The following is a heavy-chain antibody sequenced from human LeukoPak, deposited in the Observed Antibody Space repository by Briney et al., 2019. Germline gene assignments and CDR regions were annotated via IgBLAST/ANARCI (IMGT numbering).Heavy chain of an antibody. V-gene: IGHV4-34*01. CDR2: INHSGST. CDR3: ARGGPRVYYYDSSGYSFAY. CDR1: GGSFSGYY. Sequence: SETLSLTCAVYGGSFSGYYWSWIRQPPGKGLEWIGEINHSGSTNYNPSLKSRVTISVDTSKNQFSLKLSSVTAADTAVYYCARGGPRVYYYDSSGYSFAYWGQGTLVTVSS. D-gene: IGHD3-22*01. J-gene: IGHJ4*02.